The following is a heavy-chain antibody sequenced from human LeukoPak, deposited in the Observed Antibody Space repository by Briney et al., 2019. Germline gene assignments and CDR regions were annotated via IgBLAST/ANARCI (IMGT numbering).Heavy chain of an antibody. D-gene: IGHD3-22*01. CDR3: ATHVGMFHYYDSSGASDY. CDR1: GFTFSSYA. V-gene: IGHV3-23*01. J-gene: IGHJ4*02. CDR2: IIGSGGST. Sequence: GGSLRLSCAASGFTFSSYAMSWVRQAPGKGLEWVSAIIGSGGSTYYADSVKGRFTISRDNSKNTLYLQMNSLRAEDTAVYYCATHVGMFHYYDSSGASDYWGQGTLVTVSS.